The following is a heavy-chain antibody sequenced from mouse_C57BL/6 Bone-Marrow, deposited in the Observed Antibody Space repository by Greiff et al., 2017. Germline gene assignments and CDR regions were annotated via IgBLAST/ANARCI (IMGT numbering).Heavy chain of an antibody. CDR2: IDPSDSYT. V-gene: IGHV1-69*01. CDR3: ARGGQLRLRPFAY. CDR1: GYTFTSYW. J-gene: IGHJ3*01. D-gene: IGHD3-2*02. Sequence: QVQLQQPGAELVMPGASVKLSCKASGYTFTSYWMHWVKQRPGQGLEWIGEIDPSDSYTNYNQKLKGKSTLTVDKSSSTAYMQLSSLTSEDSAVYYCARGGQLRLRPFAYWGQGTLVTVSA.